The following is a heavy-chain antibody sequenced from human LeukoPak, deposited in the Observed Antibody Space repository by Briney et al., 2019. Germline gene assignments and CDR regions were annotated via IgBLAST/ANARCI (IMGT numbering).Heavy chain of an antibody. CDR3: AKASLGYCSGGSCFFDY. J-gene: IGHJ4*02. D-gene: IGHD2-15*01. V-gene: IGHV3-9*01. CDR1: GFTFDDYA. CDR2: ISWNSGSI. Sequence: PGGSLRLSCAASGFTFDDYAMHWVRQAPGKGLEWVSGISWNSGSIGYADSVKDRFTISRDNAKNSLYLQMNSLRAEDTALYYCAKASLGYCSGGSCFFDYWGQGTLVTVSS.